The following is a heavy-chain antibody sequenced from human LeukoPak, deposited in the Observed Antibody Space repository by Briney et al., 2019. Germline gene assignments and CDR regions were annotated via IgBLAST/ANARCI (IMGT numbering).Heavy chain of an antibody. CDR2: VSSSGDNT. CDR3: AKGESWFFDY. J-gene: IGHJ4*02. V-gene: IGHV3-23*01. D-gene: IGHD3-9*01. CDR1: GFTFSSYA. Sequence: GGSLRLSCAASGFTFSSYAMNWVRQAPGKGLEWVSAVSSSGDNTYYADSVKGRFTISRDNSKNTLYLLLNSLRAEDTAVYYCAKGESWFFDYWGQGTLVTVSS.